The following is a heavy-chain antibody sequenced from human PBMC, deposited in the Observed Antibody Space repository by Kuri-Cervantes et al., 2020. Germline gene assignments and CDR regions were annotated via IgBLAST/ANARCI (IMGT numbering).Heavy chain of an antibody. CDR2: ISSSSSYI. D-gene: IGHD3-3*01. CDR1: GFTFSSYS. J-gene: IGHJ6*03. V-gene: IGHV3-21*01. CDR3: ARITTYYDFWSVTTLYYYYMDV. Sequence: GGSLRLSCAASGFTFSSYSMNWVRQAPGKGLEWVSSISSSSSYIYYTDSVKGRFTISRDNAKNSLYLQMNSLRAEDTAVYYCARITTYYDFWSVTTLYYYYMDVWGKGTTVTVSS.